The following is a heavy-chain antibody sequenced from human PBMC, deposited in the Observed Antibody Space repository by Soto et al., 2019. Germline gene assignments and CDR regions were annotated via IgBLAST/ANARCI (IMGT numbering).Heavy chain of an antibody. CDR2: IWYDGSNK. J-gene: IGHJ3*02. D-gene: IGHD6-13*01. CDR3: ARDQMRFIAAAGTDAFDI. CDR1: GFTFSSYG. Sequence: QVQLVESGGGVVQPGRSLRLSCAASGFTFSSYGMHWVRQAPGKGLEWVAVIWYDGSNKYYADSVKGRFTISRDNSKNTLYLQMNSLRAEDTAVYYCARDQMRFIAAAGTDAFDIWGQGTMVTVSS. V-gene: IGHV3-33*01.